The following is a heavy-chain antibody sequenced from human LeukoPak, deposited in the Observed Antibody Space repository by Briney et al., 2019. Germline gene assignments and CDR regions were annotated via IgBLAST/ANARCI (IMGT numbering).Heavy chain of an antibody. CDR3: ARHPGY. CDR1: GFTFSSYA. CDR2: ISYDGSNK. V-gene: IGHV3-30-3*01. Sequence: SGGSLRLSCAASGFTFSSYAMHWVRQAPGKGLEWVAVISYDGSNKYYAASVKGRFTISRDNSKNTLYLQMNSLRAEDTAVYYCARHPGYWGQGTLVTVSS. J-gene: IGHJ4*02.